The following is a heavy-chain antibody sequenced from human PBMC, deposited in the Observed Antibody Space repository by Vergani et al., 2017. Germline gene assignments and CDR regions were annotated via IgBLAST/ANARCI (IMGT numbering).Heavy chain of an antibody. CDR3: ARVQKVAWGAAVTSYRYYYGMDV. CDR2: ISWNSGSI. D-gene: IGHD3-16*01. J-gene: IGHJ6*02. V-gene: IGHV3-9*01. CDR1: GFTFDDYA. Sequence: EVQLVESGGGLVQPGRSLRLSCAASGFTFDDYAMHWVRQAPGKGLEWVSGISWNSGSIGYADSVKGRFTISRDNAKNSLYLQMNSLRAEDTAVYYCARVQKVAWGAAVTSYRYYYGMDVWGQGTTVTVSS.